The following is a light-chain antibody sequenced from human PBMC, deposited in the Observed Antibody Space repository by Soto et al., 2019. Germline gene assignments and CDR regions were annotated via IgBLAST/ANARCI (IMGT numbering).Light chain of an antibody. CDR2: EVV. CDR3: KSYAGSNTYV. CDR1: KNDIGVYDF. J-gene: IGLJ1*01. Sequence: QCALTQPPFDSESPGHPRTISCTGTKNDIGVYDFVSWYQHHPGTAPRLIIYEVVQRPSGVPDRFSGSKSANTASLTVSGLQDADEADYFCKSYAGSNTYVFGSGTKVTV. V-gene: IGLV2-8*01.